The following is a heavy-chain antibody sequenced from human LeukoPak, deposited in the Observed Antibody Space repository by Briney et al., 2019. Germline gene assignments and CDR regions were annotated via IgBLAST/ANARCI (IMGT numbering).Heavy chain of an antibody. Sequence: GGSLRLSCAASGFTFSSYAMHWVRQAPGKGLEWVAVTSYDGSNKYYADSVKGRFTISRDNSNNTLYLQMNGLRAEDTAVYYCARVRHIVVVTWLGMVDYWGQGTLVTVSS. J-gene: IGHJ4*02. CDR3: ARVRHIVVVTWLGMVDY. CDR2: TSYDGSNK. D-gene: IGHD2-21*02. V-gene: IGHV3-30-3*01. CDR1: GFTFSSYA.